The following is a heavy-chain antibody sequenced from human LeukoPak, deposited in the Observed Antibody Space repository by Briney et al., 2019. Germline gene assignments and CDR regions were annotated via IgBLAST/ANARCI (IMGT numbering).Heavy chain of an antibody. CDR3: AKDGRYSGYDPGDFDY. CDR2: IRGIGGTT. J-gene: IGHJ4*02. CDR1: GFTFTSSA. D-gene: IGHD5-12*01. V-gene: IGHV3-23*01. Sequence: HTGGSLRLSCRASGFTFTSSAMSWVRQAPGKGLEWVSGIRGIGGTTYYADSVKGRFTISRDKSKNTLYLQMNTLRVDDTAVYFCAKDGRYSGYDPGDFDYWGQGTLVTVSS.